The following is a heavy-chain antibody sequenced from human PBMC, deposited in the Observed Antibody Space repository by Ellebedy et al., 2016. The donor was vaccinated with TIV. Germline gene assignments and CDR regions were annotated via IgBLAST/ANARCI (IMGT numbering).Heavy chain of an antibody. J-gene: IGHJ6*03. D-gene: IGHD6-25*01. Sequence: GESLKISXAASGFTFSSYGMHWVRQAPGKGLEWVAVIWYDGSNKYYADSVKGRFTISRDNSKNTLYLQMNSLRAEDTAVYYCARGPNPAQYYMDVWGKGTTVTVSS. V-gene: IGHV3-33*01. CDR3: ARGPNPAQYYMDV. CDR1: GFTFSSYG. CDR2: IWYDGSNK.